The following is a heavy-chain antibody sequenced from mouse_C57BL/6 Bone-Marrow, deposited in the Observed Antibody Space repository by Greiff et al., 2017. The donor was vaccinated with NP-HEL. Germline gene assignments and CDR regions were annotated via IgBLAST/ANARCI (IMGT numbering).Heavy chain of an antibody. Sequence: EVQLVESGGDLVKPGGSLKLSCAASGFTFSSYGMSWVRQTPDKRLEWVATISSGGSYTYYPDSVKGRFTISRDNAKNTLYLQMSSLKSEDTAMYYCARHLGLRYYFDYWGQGTTLTVSS. CDR2: ISSGGSYT. CDR1: GFTFSSYG. V-gene: IGHV5-6*01. CDR3: ARHLGLRYYFDY. D-gene: IGHD2-4*01. J-gene: IGHJ2*01.